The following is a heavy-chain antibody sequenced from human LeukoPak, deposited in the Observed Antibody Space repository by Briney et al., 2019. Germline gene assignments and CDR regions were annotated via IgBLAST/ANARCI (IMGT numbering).Heavy chain of an antibody. V-gene: IGHV3-23*01. CDR3: AKADYDFGGVVIYYYYGMDV. J-gene: IGHJ6*02. CDR1: GFTFSSYA. Sequence: GGSLRLSCAASGFTFSSYAMSWVRQAPGKGLEWASAISGSGGSTYYADSVKGRFTISRDNSKNTLYLQMNSLRAEDTAVYYCAKADYDFGGVVIYYYYGMDVWGQGTTVTVSS. D-gene: IGHD3-3*01. CDR2: ISGSGGST.